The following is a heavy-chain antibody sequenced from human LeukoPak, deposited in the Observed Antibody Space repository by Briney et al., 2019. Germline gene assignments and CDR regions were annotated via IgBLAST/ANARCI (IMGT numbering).Heavy chain of an antibody. Sequence: GGSLRLSCAASGFTFSSYSMNWVRQAPGKGLEWVSSISSSSSYIYYADSVKGRFTISRDNAKNSLCLQMNSLRAEDTAVYYCARVDYYYYYFDYWGQGTLVTVSS. CDR3: ARVDYYYYYFDY. V-gene: IGHV3-21*01. CDR2: ISSSSSYI. CDR1: GFTFSSYS. J-gene: IGHJ4*02. D-gene: IGHD3-22*01.